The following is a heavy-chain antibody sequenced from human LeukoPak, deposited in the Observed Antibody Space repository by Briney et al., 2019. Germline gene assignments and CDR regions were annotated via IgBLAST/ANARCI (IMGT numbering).Heavy chain of an antibody. D-gene: IGHD5-24*01. V-gene: IGHV3-23*01. J-gene: IGHJ3*02. CDR2: ITKNGDKT. Sequence: PGGSLRLSCVPSGITFSNSAMNWVRQAPGKGLEWVATITKNGDKTYYADSVKGLFTISRDTFRDTLYLQMSSLRAEDTAVYHCVKSAGKDGYRDVYDIWGQGTVVTVSS. CDR3: VKSAGKDGYRDVYDI. CDR1: GITFSNSA.